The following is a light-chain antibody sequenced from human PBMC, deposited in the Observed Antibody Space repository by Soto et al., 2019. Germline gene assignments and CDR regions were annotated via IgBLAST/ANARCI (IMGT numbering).Light chain of an antibody. Sequence: EIVLTQSPDTLSLSPGEGATLSCRASQSVNQKLGWYQQKPGQAPRLLIYVASYRATGIPARFSGSGSGTEYTLTISNLQAEDFAVYYCQQFNNWPHTFGQGTRLEIK. J-gene: IGKJ5*01. CDR3: QQFNNWPHT. V-gene: IGKV3-15*01. CDR1: QSVNQK. CDR2: VAS.